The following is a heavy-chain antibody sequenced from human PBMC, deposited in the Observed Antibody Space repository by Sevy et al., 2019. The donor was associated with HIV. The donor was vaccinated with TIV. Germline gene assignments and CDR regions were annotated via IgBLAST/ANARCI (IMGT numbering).Heavy chain of an antibody. J-gene: IGHJ3*02. CDR3: AKEMTSATSYYGAFDI. CDR1: GFTFDDYA. CDR2: IGWNSGSI. V-gene: IGHV3-9*01. D-gene: IGHD1-26*01. Sequence: GGSLRLSCAASGFTFDDYAIHWVRQAPGKGLEWVSGIGWNSGSIGNAASMNGLFTISGDNAKNSLYLQMNSLSAEDTVLYYCAKEMTSATSYYGAFDIWGQGTMVTVSS.